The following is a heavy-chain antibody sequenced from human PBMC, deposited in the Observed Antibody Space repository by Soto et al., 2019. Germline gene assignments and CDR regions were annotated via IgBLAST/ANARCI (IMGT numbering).Heavy chain of an antibody. CDR1: GGSISSYY. V-gene: IGHV4-59*01. Sequence: SETLSLTCTVSGGSISSYYWSWIRQPPGKELEWIGYIYYSGSTNYNPSLKSRVTISVDTSKNQFSLKLSSVTAADTAVYYCARENPITMVRGVIRWFDPGAREPWSPSPQ. J-gene: IGHJ5*02. D-gene: IGHD3-10*01. CDR2: IYYSGST. CDR3: ARENPITMVRGVIRWFDP.